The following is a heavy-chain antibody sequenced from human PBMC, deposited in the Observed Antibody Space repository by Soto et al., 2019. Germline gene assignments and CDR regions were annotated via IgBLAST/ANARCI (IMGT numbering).Heavy chain of an antibody. CDR2: IYYSGST. D-gene: IGHD2-21*02. V-gene: IGHV4-59*01. CDR1: GVSITSYY. Sequence: SETLSLTCTVSGVSITSYYWSWIRQPPGKGLEWIGYIYYSGSTNYNPSLKSRVTISVDTSKNQFSLKLSSVTAADTAVYYCASLGGNSVDYWGQGTLVTVSS. J-gene: IGHJ4*02. CDR3: ASLGGNSVDY.